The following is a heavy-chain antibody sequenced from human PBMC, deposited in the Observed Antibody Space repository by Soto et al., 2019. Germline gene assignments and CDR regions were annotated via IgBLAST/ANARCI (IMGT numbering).Heavy chain of an antibody. V-gene: IGHV3-30-3*01. CDR3: ASGPRYCSGGRGYYYYAMDV. Sequence: QVQLVESGGGVVQPGRSLRLSCAASGLTFSSYNMHWVRQAPGKGLEWVAVISYDGSNEYYADSVKGRFTISRDNSKNPLYLQMNSRSAEDAAVYSCASGPRYCSGGRGYYYYAMDVWGQGTTVTVSS. CDR2: ISYDGSNE. J-gene: IGHJ6*02. D-gene: IGHD2-15*01. CDR1: GLTFSSYN.